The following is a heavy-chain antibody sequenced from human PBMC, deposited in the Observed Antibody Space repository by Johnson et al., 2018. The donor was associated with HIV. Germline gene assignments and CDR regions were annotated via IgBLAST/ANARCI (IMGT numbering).Heavy chain of an antibody. CDR3: ASGTRAAAAGHGAFDV. Sequence: VQLVESGGGLVQPGGSLRLSCAASGFTFSSYAMSWVRQAPGKGLEWVSTLYSGGRTYYADSVKGRFTISRDNSKNTLYLQMNSLRAEDTAVYYCASGTRAAAAGHGAFDVWGQGTMVTVSS. V-gene: IGHV3-23*04. CDR2: LYSGGRT. D-gene: IGHD6-13*01. J-gene: IGHJ3*01. CDR1: GFTFSSYA.